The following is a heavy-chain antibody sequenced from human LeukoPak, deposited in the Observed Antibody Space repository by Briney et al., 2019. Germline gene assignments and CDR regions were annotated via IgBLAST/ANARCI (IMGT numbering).Heavy chain of an antibody. CDR1: GGSISSGDYY. V-gene: IGHV4-30-4*01. CDR3: ARVDGAISMDV. Sequence: PSETLSLTCTVSGGSISSGDYYWSWIRQPPGTGLEWIGYIYYSGSTYYNPSLKSRVTISVDTSKNQFSLKLSSVIAADTAVYYCARVDGAISMDVWGQGTTVTVSS. CDR2: IYYSGST. D-gene: IGHD1-26*01. J-gene: IGHJ6*02.